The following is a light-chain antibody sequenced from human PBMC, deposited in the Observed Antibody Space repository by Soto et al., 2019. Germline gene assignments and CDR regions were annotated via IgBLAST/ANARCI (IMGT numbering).Light chain of an antibody. V-gene: IGLV2-14*03. J-gene: IGLJ2*01. CDR1: SSDVGGYNY. Sequence: QSALTQPASVSGSPGQSITISCTGTSSDVGGYNYISWYQQHPGQAPKFIIYDVRNRPSGVSNRFSGSRSGNTASLTISGPQAEDEADYYRSSYTSSSTVIFGGGTKLTVL. CDR2: DVR. CDR3: SSYTSSSTVI.